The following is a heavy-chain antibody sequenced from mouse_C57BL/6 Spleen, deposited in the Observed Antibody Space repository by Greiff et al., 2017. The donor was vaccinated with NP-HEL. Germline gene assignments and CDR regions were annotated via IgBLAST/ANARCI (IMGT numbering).Heavy chain of an antibody. CDR2: ISSGGDYI. D-gene: IGHD2-4*01. J-gene: IGHJ4*01. V-gene: IGHV5-9-1*02. CDR3: TRGDYDRAMDY. Sequence: EVKLVESGEGLVKPGGSLKLSCAASGFTFSSYAMSWVRQTPEKRLEWVAYISSGGDYIYYADTVKGRFTISRDNARNTLYLQMSSLKSEDTAMFYCTRGDYDRAMDYWGQGTSVTVSS. CDR1: GFTFSSYA.